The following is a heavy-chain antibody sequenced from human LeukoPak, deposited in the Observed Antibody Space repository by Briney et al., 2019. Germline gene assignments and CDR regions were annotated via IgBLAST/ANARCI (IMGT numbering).Heavy chain of an antibody. CDR3: ARGEGASYY. V-gene: IGHV3-7*01. Sequence: PGGSLRLSCAASGFSLINYWMSWVRQAGKGLEWVANIKQDGSETYYVDSVKGRFTISRDNAMNSLYLQMNSLRAEDTAVYYCARGEGASYYWGQGTLVTVSS. D-gene: IGHD1-26*01. CDR1: GFSLINYW. CDR2: IKQDGSET. J-gene: IGHJ4*02.